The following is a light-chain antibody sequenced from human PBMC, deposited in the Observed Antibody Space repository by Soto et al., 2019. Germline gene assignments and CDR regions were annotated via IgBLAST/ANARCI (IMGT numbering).Light chain of an antibody. CDR2: KAS. CDR1: QSISSW. V-gene: IGKV1-5*03. CDR3: QQYNSYST. J-gene: IGKJ1*01. Sequence: DIPMTQSPSTLSASVGDRVTITCRATQSISSWLAWYQQKPGKAPKLLIYKASSLESGVPSRFSGSGSGTEFTLTINRLQPDDFATYYCQQYNSYSTFGQGTKVEIK.